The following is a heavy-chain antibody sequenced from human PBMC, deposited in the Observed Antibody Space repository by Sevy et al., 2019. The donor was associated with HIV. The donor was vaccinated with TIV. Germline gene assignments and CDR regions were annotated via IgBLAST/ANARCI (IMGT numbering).Heavy chain of an antibody. CDR3: AKGDRTFYGMDV. D-gene: IGHD2-15*01. Sequence: GGSLRLFCAASGFTFSTYAMSWVRQAPGKGLEWVSAISGSGGSTYYADSLKGRFSISRDNSKNTMYLQMNSPRAEDTAVYYCAKGDRTFYGMDVWGQGTTVTVSS. CDR2: ISGSGGST. J-gene: IGHJ6*02. V-gene: IGHV3-23*01. CDR1: GFTFSTYA.